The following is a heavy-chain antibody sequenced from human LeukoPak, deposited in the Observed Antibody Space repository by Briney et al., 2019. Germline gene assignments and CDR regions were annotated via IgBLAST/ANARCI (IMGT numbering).Heavy chain of an antibody. Sequence: GGLRLSCAASGFTFSSYSMNWVRQAPGKGLEWVSSISSSSSYIYYADSVKGRFTISRDNAKNSLYLQMNSLRAEDTAVYYCARWSTVTTSSDYWGQGTLVTVSS. D-gene: IGHD4-17*01. J-gene: IGHJ4*02. CDR1: GFTFSSYS. CDR2: ISSSSSYI. V-gene: IGHV3-21*01. CDR3: ARWSTVTTSSDY.